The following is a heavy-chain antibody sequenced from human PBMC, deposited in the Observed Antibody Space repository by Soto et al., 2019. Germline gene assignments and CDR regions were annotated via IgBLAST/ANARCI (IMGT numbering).Heavy chain of an antibody. CDR3: AGVGYNFWSRYHYYGMDV. Sequence: QVRLVQSGAEVKKPGSSVKVSCEASGGTFSSYAVTWVRQAPGQGLEWMGGIIPIVTTPNYAQKFQGRLTISAEKSTSTSYMELSSLRSEDTGVSYCAGVGYNFWSRYHYYGMDVWGQGTTVIVSS. CDR2: IIPIVTTP. D-gene: IGHD3-3*01. V-gene: IGHV1-69*06. J-gene: IGHJ6*02. CDR1: GGTFSSYA.